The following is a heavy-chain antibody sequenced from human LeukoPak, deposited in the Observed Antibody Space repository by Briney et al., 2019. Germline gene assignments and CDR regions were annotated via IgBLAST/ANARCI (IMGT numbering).Heavy chain of an antibody. CDR1: WFTVSSNY. Sequence: PGGSLRLSCAASWFTVSSNYMSWVRQAPRKGLEWVSFIYSGGSTYYADSVKGRFTISRDNSKNTLYLQMNSLRAEDTAVYYCARVGYYYDSSGDAFGIWGQGTMVTVSS. V-gene: IGHV3-53*01. CDR2: IYSGGST. CDR3: ARVGYYYDSSGDAFGI. J-gene: IGHJ3*02. D-gene: IGHD3-22*01.